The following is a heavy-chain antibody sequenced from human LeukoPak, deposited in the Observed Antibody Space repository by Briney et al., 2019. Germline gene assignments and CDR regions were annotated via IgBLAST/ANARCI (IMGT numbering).Heavy chain of an antibody. CDR3: TRTSRYLPADEDPNWFDP. CDR2: IYYSGST. Sequence: SETLSITCSVSGGSISSYYWSWIRQPPGKGLEWVGYIYYSGSTNYNPSLKSRVTISIDTSKNQFSLKLSSVTAADTALYYCTRTSRYLPADEDPNWFDPWGQGTLVTVSS. CDR1: GGSISSYY. D-gene: IGHD2-2*02. J-gene: IGHJ5*02. V-gene: IGHV4-59*01.